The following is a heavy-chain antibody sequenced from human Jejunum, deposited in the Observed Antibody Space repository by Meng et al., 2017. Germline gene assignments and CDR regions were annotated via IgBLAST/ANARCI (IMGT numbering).Heavy chain of an antibody. CDR2: IYYSGTT. V-gene: IGHV4-31*01. D-gene: IGHD2-8*02. CDR1: GGSISSGGYY. CDR3: AAGGLDAFDI. Sequence: VSGGSISSGGYYWSWIRQHPGKGLEWIGYIYYSGTTYYHPSLKSLVTISVDTSKNQFSLKLNSVTAADSAVYYCAAGGLDAFDIWGQGTMVTVSS. J-gene: IGHJ3*02.